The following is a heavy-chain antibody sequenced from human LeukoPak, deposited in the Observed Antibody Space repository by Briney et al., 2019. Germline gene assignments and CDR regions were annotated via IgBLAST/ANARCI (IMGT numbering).Heavy chain of an antibody. CDR3: ARDRGLDDFWGGYYRGRDYYYGMDV. Sequence: PGGSPRLSCAASGFTFSSYAMHWVRQAPGKGLEWVAVISYDGSNKYYADSVKGRFTISRDNAKNSLYLQMNSLRAEDTAVYYCARDRGLDDFWGGYYRGRDYYYGMDVWGQGTTVTVSS. J-gene: IGHJ6*02. V-gene: IGHV3-30-3*01. D-gene: IGHD3-3*01. CDR2: ISYDGSNK. CDR1: GFTFSSYA.